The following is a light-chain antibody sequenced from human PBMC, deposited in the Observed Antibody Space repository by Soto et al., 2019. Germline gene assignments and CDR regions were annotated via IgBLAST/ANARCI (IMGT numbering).Light chain of an antibody. J-gene: IGLJ1*01. V-gene: IGLV2-14*01. CDR2: EVS. CDR3: SSYTSSTSYV. Sequence: QSALTQPASVSGSPGQSITISCIGTSSDVGGYNYVSWYQQHPGKAPKLMIYEVSNRPSGVSNRFSGSKSGNTASLTISGLQAEDEADYYCSSYTSSTSYVFGTVTKLTVL. CDR1: SSDVGGYNY.